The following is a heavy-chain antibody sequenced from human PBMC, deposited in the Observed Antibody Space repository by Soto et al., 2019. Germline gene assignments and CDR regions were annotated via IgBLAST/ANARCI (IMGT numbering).Heavy chain of an antibody. CDR2: VYYSGST. CDR1: GGSISSGSYF. Sequence: PSETLSITCTVSGGSISSGSYFWGCIRQPPGKGLEWIGTVYYSGSTYYNPSLRSRVTISVDTSKNQFSLKLNTVTAADTAVYYCVRRGGAVAGTSRFDSWGQGMLVTVSS. D-gene: IGHD6-19*01. V-gene: IGHV4-39*01. J-gene: IGHJ4*02. CDR3: VRRGGAVAGTSRFDS.